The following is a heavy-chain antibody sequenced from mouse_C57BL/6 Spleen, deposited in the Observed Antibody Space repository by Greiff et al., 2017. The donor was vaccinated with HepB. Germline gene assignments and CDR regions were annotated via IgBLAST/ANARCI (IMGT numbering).Heavy chain of an antibody. CDR2: ISGGGGNT. D-gene: IGHD1-1*01. J-gene: IGHJ2*01. CDR1: GFTFSSYT. Sequence: EVMLVESGGGLVKPGGSLKLSCAASGFTFSSYTMSWVRQTPEKRLEWVATISGGGGNTYYPDSVKGRFTISRDNAKNTLYLQMSHLKSEDTAMYYCARDRGIYYYGSSYDYFDYWGQGTTLTVSS. V-gene: IGHV5-9*01. CDR3: ARDRGIYYYGSSYDYFDY.